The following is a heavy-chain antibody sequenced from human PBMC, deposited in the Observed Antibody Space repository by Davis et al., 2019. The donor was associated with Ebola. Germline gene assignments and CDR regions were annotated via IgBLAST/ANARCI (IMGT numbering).Heavy chain of an antibody. CDR3: ARDSGSYLDWFDH. Sequence: PSETLSLTCTVSGGSISRGSYYWNWIRQPAGKGLEWIGHIYSSGTTNYSPSLKSRATISVDTSKNQFSLKPNSVTAVDTAVYYCARDSGSYLDWFDHWGQGALVTVSS. CDR1: GGSISRGSYY. V-gene: IGHV4-61*09. CDR2: IYSSGTT. J-gene: IGHJ5*02. D-gene: IGHD1-26*01.